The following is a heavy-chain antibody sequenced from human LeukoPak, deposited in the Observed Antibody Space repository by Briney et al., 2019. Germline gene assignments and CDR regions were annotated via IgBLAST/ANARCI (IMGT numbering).Heavy chain of an antibody. V-gene: IGHV3-43*02. D-gene: IGHD6-13*01. J-gene: IGHJ6*02. CDR2: ISGDGGST. CDR3: AKELGYSSSWPMDV. CDR1: GFTFDDYA. Sequence: GGSLRLSCAASGFTFDDYAMHWVPQAPGKGLECVSLISGDGGSTYYADSVKGRFTISRDNSKNSLYLQMNSLRTEDTALYYCAKELGYSSSWPMDVWGQGTTVTVSS.